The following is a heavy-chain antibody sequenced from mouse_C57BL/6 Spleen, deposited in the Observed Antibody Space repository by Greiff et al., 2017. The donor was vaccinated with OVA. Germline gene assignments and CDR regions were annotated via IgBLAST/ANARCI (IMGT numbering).Heavy chain of an antibody. CDR2: ISYDGSN. J-gene: IGHJ4*01. CDR1: GYSITSGYY. CDR3: ARDPNAMDY. Sequence: EVQRVESGPGLVKPSQSLSLTCSVTGYSITSGYYWNWIRKFPGNKLEWMGYISYDGSNNYNPSLKNRISITRDTSKNQFFLKLTSVTTEDTATYYCARDPNAMDYWGQGTSVTASS. V-gene: IGHV3-6*01.